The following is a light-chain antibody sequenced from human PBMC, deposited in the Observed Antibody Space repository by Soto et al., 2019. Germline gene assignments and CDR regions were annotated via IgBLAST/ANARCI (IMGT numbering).Light chain of an antibody. CDR1: QSVSSN. V-gene: IGKV3-15*01. J-gene: IGKJ1*01. CDR3: QQYNNFWT. Sequence: EIVMTQSPATLSVSPGERATLSCRASQSVSSNLAWYQQKPGQAPRLLIYGASTRATGIPARLSGSGSGTEFTLTISSLQSEDFAVYYCQQYNNFWTFGQGTKVEIK. CDR2: GAS.